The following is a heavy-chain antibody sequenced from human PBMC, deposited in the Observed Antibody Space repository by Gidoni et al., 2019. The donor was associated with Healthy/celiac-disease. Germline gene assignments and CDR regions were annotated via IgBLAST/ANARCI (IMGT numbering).Heavy chain of an antibody. D-gene: IGHD2-15*01. J-gene: IGHJ4*02. CDR1: GFTVSSNY. Sequence: EVQLVASGGGLIQPGGSLRLSCAASGFTVSSNYMSWVRQAPGKGLEWVSVIYSGGSTYYADSVKGRFTISRDNSKNTLYLQMNSLRAEDTAVYYCARSVPATATPFDYWGQGTLVTVSS. CDR3: ARSVPATATPFDY. CDR2: IYSGGST. V-gene: IGHV3-53*01.